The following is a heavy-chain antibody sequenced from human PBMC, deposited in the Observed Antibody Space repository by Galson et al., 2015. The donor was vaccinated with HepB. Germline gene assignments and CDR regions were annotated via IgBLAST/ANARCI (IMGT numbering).Heavy chain of an antibody. CDR3: AGQWRNAFDI. D-gene: IGHD6-19*01. CDR2: TYYRSKWYN. Sequence: CAISGDSVSSNSAAWNWIRQSPSRGLEWLGRTYYRSKWYNDYAVSVKSRITISPDTSKNQFSLQLNSVTPEDTAVYYCAGQWRNAFDIWGQGTMVTVSS. J-gene: IGHJ3*02. V-gene: IGHV6-1*01. CDR1: GDSVSSNSAA.